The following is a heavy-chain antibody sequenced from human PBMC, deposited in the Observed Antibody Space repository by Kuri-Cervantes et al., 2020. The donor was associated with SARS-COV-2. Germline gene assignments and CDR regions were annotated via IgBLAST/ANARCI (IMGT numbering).Heavy chain of an antibody. CDR2: INHSGST. CDR1: GGSFSGYY. CDR3: AREGQDPGELLRWFDP. D-gene: IGHD3-10*01. Sequence: GSLRLSCAVYGGSFSGYYWSWIRQPPGKGLEWIGEINHSGSTNYNPSLKSRVTISVDTSKNQFSLKLSSVTAADTAVYYCAREGQDPGELLRWFDPWGQGTLVTASS. J-gene: IGHJ5*02. V-gene: IGHV4-34*01.